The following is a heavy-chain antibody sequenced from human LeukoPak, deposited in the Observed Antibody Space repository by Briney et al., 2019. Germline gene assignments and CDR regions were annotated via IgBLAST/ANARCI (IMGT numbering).Heavy chain of an antibody. CDR1: GGSISSYY. D-gene: IGHD1-7*01. CDR3: ARVGTVLDGGY. Sequence: PSETLSLTCTVPGGSISSYYWSWIRQPPGKGLEWIGYIYYSGSTNYNPSLKSRVTISVDTSKKQFSLKLSSVTAADTAVYYCARVGTVLDGGYWGQGILVTVSS. CDR2: IYYSGST. J-gene: IGHJ4*02. V-gene: IGHV4-59*01.